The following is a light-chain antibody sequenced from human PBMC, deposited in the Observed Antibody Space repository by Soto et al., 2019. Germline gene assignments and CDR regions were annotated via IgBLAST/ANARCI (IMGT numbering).Light chain of an antibody. V-gene: IGKV3-15*01. Sequence: EIVMTQSPATLSVSPGERATLSCRASQSVSNNLAWYQHKPGQAPRLLIYSASTRATDVPARFSGRGSGTEFTLTVTTLHSEDSAVYHCQDYDNWPRFTFGPGTRVDIK. CDR2: SAS. CDR1: QSVSNN. J-gene: IGKJ3*01. CDR3: QDYDNWPRFT.